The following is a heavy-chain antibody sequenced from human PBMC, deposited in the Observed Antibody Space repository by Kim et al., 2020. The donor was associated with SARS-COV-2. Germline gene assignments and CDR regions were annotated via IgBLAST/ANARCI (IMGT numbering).Heavy chain of an antibody. J-gene: IGHJ3*02. D-gene: IGHD3-10*01. CDR1: GFTFDDYA. CDR3: AKDMRVYGSGSYFAFDI. Sequence: GGSLRLSCAASGFTFDDYAMHWVRQAPGKGLEWVSGISWNSGSIGYADSVKGRFTISRDNAKNSLYLQMNSLRAEDTALYYCAKDMRVYGSGSYFAFDIWGQGTMVTVSS. CDR2: ISWNSGSI. V-gene: IGHV3-9*01.